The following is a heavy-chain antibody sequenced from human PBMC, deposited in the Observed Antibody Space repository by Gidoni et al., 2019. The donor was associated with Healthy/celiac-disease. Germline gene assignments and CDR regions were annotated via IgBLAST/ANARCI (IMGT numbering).Heavy chain of an antibody. Sequence: GSIGYADSVKGRFTISRDNAKNSLYLQMNSLRAEDTALYYCAKTDLKWRALDYWGQGTLVTVSS. J-gene: IGHJ4*02. D-gene: IGHD5-12*01. V-gene: IGHV3-9*01. CDR2: GSI. CDR3: AKTDLKWRALDY.